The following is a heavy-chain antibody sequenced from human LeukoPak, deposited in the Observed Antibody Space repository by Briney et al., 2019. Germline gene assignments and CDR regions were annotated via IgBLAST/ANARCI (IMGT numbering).Heavy chain of an antibody. V-gene: IGHV3-7*01. CDR1: GFTFSTYW. J-gene: IGHJ4*02. Sequence: GGSLRLSCAASGFTFSTYWMTWVRQAPGKGLECVANIKPDGSEKYYVDSVEGRFTISRDNAKNSLYLQMNSLRAEDTAMYYCARGGTWDLDYWGQGTLVTVSS. D-gene: IGHD1-1*01. CDR3: ARGGTWDLDY. CDR2: IKPDGSEK.